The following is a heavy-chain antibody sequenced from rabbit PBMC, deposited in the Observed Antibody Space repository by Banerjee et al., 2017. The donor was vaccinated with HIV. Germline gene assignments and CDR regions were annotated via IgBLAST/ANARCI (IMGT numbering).Heavy chain of an antibody. Sequence: QSVEESGGRLVQPGGSLTLSCKASGFDFNSYYISWVRQAPGKGLEWIGCIYTSSGNTWYASWAKGRFTISKTSSATVTLQMTSLTAADTATYFCARDLAGVIGWNFNLWGPGTLVTVS. CDR2: IYTSSGNT. D-gene: IGHD4-1*01. CDR1: GFDFNSYY. J-gene: IGHJ4*01. V-gene: IGHV1S40*01. CDR3: ARDLAGVIGWNFNL.